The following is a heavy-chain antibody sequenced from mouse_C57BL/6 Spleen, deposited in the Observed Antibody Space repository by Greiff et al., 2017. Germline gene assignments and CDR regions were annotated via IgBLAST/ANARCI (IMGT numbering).Heavy chain of an antibody. D-gene: IGHD2-10*02. CDR2: IDPSDSYT. CDR1: GYTFTSYW. Sequence: QVQLQQPGAELVMPGASVKLSCKASGYTFTSYWMHWVKQRPGQGLEWIGEIDPSDSYTNYNQKVKGKSTLTVDKSSSTAYMQLSSLTSEDSAVYYCARSSGYGPVGYWGKGTTLTVSS. V-gene: IGHV1-69*01. J-gene: IGHJ2*01. CDR3: ARSSGYGPVGY.